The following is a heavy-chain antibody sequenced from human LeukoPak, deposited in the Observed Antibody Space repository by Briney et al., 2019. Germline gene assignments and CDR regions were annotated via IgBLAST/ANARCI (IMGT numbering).Heavy chain of an antibody. CDR2: ISHSGST. J-gene: IGHJ3*02. CDR3: ARYPNSSSWYERDAFDI. Sequence: SETLSLTCAVYGGSFSGYYWSWIRQPPGKGLEWIGEISHSGSTNYNPSLKSRVTISVDTSKNQFSLKLGSVTAADTAVYYCARYPNSSSWYERDAFDIWGQGTMVTVSS. V-gene: IGHV4-34*01. CDR1: GGSFSGYY. D-gene: IGHD6-13*01.